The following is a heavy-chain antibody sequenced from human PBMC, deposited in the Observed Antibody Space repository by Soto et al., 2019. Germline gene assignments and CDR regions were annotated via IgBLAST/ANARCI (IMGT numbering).Heavy chain of an antibody. V-gene: IGHV3-21*01. CDR3: ARARDDSSGYYYDYNDY. CDR1: GFTFSSYS. D-gene: IGHD3-22*01. Sequence: GGSLRLSCAAPGFTFSSYSMNWVRQAPGKGLEWVSSISSSSSYIYYADSVKGRFTISRDNAKNSLYLQMNSLRAEDTAVYYCARARDDSSGYYYDYNDYWGQGTLVTVSS. J-gene: IGHJ4*02. CDR2: ISSSSSYI.